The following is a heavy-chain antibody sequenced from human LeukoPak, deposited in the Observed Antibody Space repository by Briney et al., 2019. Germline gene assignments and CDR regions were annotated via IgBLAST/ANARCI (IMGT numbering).Heavy chain of an antibody. J-gene: IGHJ4*02. CDR3: ARALLGFGAYYFDY. Sequence: GESLKISCKGSGYSFTSYWIGWVRQMPGKSLEWMGIIYPGDSDTRYSPSFQGQVTISADKSINTAYLQWSSLQASDTAMYYFARALLGFGAYYFDYWGQGTLVTVSS. V-gene: IGHV5-51*01. CDR1: GYSFTSYW. CDR2: IYPGDSDT. D-gene: IGHD3-10*01.